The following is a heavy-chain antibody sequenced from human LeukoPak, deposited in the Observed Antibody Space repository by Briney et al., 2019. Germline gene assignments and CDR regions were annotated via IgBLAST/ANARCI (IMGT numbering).Heavy chain of an antibody. D-gene: IGHD3-9*01. CDR3: AKDLKHYYYYGMDV. CDR2: ISYDGSNK. V-gene: IGHV3-30*18. Sequence: PGRSLRLSCAASGFTFSSYGMHWVRQAPGKGLEWVAVISYDGSNKYYADSVKGRFTISRDNSKNTLYLQMNSLRAEDTAVYYCAKDLKHYYYYGMDVWGQGTTVTVSS. J-gene: IGHJ6*02. CDR1: GFTFSSYG.